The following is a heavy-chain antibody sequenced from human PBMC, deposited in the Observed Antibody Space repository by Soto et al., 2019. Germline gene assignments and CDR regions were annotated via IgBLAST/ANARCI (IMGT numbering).Heavy chain of an antibody. D-gene: IGHD6-6*01. J-gene: IGHJ5*02. Sequence: SETLSLTCAVYGGSFSGYYWSWIRQPPGKGLEWIGEINHSGSTNYNPSLKSRVTISVDTSKNQFYLKLSSVTAADTAVYYCARIPHPKYSSSWIWFDPWGQGTLVTVSS. CDR2: INHSGST. V-gene: IGHV4-34*01. CDR3: ARIPHPKYSSSWIWFDP. CDR1: GGSFSGYY.